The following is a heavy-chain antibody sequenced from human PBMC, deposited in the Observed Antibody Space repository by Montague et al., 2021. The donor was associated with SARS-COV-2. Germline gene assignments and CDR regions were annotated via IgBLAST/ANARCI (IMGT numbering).Heavy chain of an antibody. CDR1: GDSVSSNSAA. CDR3: ANFAVYGTTDDY. Sequence: CAISGDSVSSNSAAWNWIRQSPSRGLEWLGRTYYRSKWFHDYAISVKSRIIINPDTSKNQFSLQLNSVTPEDTAVYYCANFAVYGTTDDYWGQGILVTVSS. CDR2: TYYRSKWFH. D-gene: IGHD2-8*01. J-gene: IGHJ4*02. V-gene: IGHV6-1*01.